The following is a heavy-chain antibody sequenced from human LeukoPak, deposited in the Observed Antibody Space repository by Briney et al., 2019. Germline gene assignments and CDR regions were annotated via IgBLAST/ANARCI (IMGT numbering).Heavy chain of an antibody. Sequence: GGSLRLSCTASGFTFSNYAMSWVRQAPGKGLEWVSTISGSDGSTYYADSVKGRFTISRDNSKNTLYLQMNSLRAEDTAVYYCAKVYGSGSYYELHYFDYWGQGTLVTVSS. D-gene: IGHD3-10*01. CDR1: GFTFSNYA. J-gene: IGHJ4*02. CDR3: AKVYGSGSYYELHYFDY. V-gene: IGHV3-23*01. CDR2: ISGSDGST.